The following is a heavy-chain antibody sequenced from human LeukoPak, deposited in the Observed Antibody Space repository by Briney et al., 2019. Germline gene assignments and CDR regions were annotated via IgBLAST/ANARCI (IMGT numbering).Heavy chain of an antibody. D-gene: IGHD3-3*01. J-gene: IGHJ5*02. CDR2: ISSSGSTI. CDR3: ARGITSTTITIFGVVQAFDP. Sequence: GGSLRLSCAASGFTFSDYYMSWIRQAPGKGLEWVSYISSSGSTIYYADSVKGRFTISRDNAKNSLYLQVNSLRAEDTAVYYCARGITSTTITIFGVVQAFDPWGQGTLVTVSS. V-gene: IGHV3-11*04. CDR1: GFTFSDYY.